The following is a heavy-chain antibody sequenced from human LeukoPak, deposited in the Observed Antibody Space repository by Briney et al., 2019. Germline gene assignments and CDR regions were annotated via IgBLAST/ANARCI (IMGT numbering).Heavy chain of an antibody. J-gene: IGHJ4*02. Sequence: PGGSLRLSCAASGFTFSSYGMHWVRQAPGKGLEWVSSISSSSSYIYYADSVKGRFTISRDNAKNSLYLQMNSLRAEDTAVYYCARGQRWLQFDYWGQGTLVTVSS. CDR2: ISSSSSYI. CDR1: GFTFSSYG. V-gene: IGHV3-21*01. D-gene: IGHD5-12*01. CDR3: ARGQRWLQFDY.